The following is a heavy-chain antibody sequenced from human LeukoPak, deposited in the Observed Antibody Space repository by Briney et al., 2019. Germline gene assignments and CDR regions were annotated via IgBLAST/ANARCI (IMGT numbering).Heavy chain of an antibody. J-gene: IGHJ4*02. V-gene: IGHV4-34*01. Sequence: PSETLSLTCAVYGGSFSGYYWSSIRQPPGKGLEWIGEINHSGSTNYNPSLKSRVIISVDTSKNQFSLKLSSVTAADTAVYYCARGHTYYYDSSGPDYWGQGTLVTVSS. CDR1: GGSFSGYY. CDR3: ARGHTYYYDSSGPDY. CDR2: INHSGST. D-gene: IGHD3-22*01.